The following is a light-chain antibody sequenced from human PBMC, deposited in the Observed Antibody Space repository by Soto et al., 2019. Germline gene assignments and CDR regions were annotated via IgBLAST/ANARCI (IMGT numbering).Light chain of an antibody. CDR2: GNS. V-gene: IGLV1-40*01. J-gene: IGLJ1*01. Sequence: HSELTQPPSVSGAPGQRVTISCTGSSSNIGAGYHVPWYQQLPGTAPKLLIYGNSNRPSGVPDRFSGSRSGTSASLAITGLQAEDEADYYCQSSDSSLSGSRVFGTGTKVTV. CDR3: QSSDSSLSGSRV. CDR1: SSNIGAGYH.